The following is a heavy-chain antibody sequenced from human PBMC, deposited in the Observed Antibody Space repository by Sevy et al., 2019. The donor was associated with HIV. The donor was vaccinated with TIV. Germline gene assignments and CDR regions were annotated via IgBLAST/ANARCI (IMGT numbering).Heavy chain of an antibody. D-gene: IGHD6-13*01. J-gene: IGHJ4*02. Sequence: ASVKVSCKASGYTFTSYGISWVRQAPGQGLEWMGWISAYNCNTNYGQKLQGRVTMTTDTSTSTAYMELRGLRSDDTAVYYCARGIAAAGTWGYFDYWGQGTLVTVSS. CDR1: GYTFTSYG. CDR3: ARGIAAAGTWGYFDY. V-gene: IGHV1-18*01. CDR2: ISAYNCNT.